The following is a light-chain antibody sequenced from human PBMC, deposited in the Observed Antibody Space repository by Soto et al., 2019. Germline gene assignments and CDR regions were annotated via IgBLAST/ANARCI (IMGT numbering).Light chain of an antibody. CDR2: AAS. V-gene: IGKV3-15*01. J-gene: IGKJ4*01. CDR1: QGLGTN. Sequence: TVMTQSPATLSVSPGERATLSCRASQGLGTNLAWYQQRPGQAPRFLIYAASTRATGVPARFSGSGSETEFTLTITTLQSQDFAVYYCQQRGNWPLTFGGGTKVDI. CDR3: QQRGNWPLT.